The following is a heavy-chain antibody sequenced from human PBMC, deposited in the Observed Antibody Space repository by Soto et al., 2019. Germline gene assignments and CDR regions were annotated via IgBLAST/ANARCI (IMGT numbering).Heavy chain of an antibody. CDR1: GYTFTGHY. D-gene: IGHD1-26*01. J-gene: IGHJ4*02. Sequence: ASVKVSCKASGYTFTGHYIHWVRQAPEQGPEWMGEIGPETGATRYAQKFQGRVTMTRDMSITTVYMELNNLSPDDTAVYYCGRGRSGQIVVFYWGQGTPVTVS. CDR2: IGPETGAT. CDR3: GRGRSGQIVVFY. V-gene: IGHV1-2*02.